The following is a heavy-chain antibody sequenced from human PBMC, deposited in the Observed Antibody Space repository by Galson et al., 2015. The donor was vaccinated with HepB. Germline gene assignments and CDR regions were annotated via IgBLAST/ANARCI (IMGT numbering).Heavy chain of an antibody. CDR1: GFTFSTYA. CDR2: IRSDGSST. CDR3: AREGSCGGGCWHFDF. V-gene: IGHV3-74*01. Sequence: SLRLSCAASGFTFSTYAMHWVRQAPGKGLVWVSRIRSDGSSTTYADSVKGRFTISRDNAKNTLYLQMNSLRAEDTAVYYCAREGSCGGGCWHFDFWGRGTLVTVPS. J-gene: IGHJ4*02. D-gene: IGHD2-21*01.